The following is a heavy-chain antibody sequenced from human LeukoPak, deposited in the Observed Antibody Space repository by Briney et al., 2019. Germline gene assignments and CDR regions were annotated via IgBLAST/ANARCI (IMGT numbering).Heavy chain of an antibody. V-gene: IGHV1-69*05. D-gene: IGHD3-10*01. CDR1: GGTFSSYA. CDR3: ARDDLPYYGSGRSFDY. CDR2: IIPIFGTA. Sequence: SVKVSCKASGGTFSSYAISWVRQAPGQGLEWMGGIIPIFGTANYAQKFQGRVTITTDDSTSTAYMELSSLRSEDTAVYYCARDDLPYYGSGRSFDYWGQGTLVTVSS. J-gene: IGHJ4*02.